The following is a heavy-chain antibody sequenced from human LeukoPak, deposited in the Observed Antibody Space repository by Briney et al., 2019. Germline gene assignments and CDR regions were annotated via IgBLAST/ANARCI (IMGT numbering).Heavy chain of an antibody. Sequence: ASVKVSCKASGYTFTSYAMNWVRQAPGQGLEWMGWINTNTENPTYAQGFTGRFVFSLDTSVNTAYLQISSLEADDTAVYYCARGQPWLPYWGQGSLVTVSS. V-gene: IGHV7-4-1*02. J-gene: IGHJ4*02. D-gene: IGHD5-24*01. CDR2: INTNTENP. CDR1: GYTFTSYA. CDR3: ARGQPWLPY.